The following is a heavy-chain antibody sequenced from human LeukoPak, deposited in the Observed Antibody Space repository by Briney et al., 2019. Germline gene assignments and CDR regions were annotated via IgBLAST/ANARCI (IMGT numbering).Heavy chain of an antibody. D-gene: IGHD6-19*01. J-gene: IGHJ4*02. CDR1: GFTFSSYG. CDR3: AKAAYSSRWFYFDY. Sequence: GXSLRLSCAASGFTFSSYGMHWVRQAPGKGVEWVAVIWYDGSNKYYADSEKGRFNRSRDNSKNKVYVQMNSLRAEDTAVYYCAKAAYSSRWFYFDYWGQGTLVTVSS. CDR2: IWYDGSNK. V-gene: IGHV3-33*06.